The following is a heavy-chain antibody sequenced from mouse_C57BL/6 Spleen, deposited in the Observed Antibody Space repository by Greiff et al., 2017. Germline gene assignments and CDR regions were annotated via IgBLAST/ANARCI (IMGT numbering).Heavy chain of an antibody. V-gene: IGHV1-81*01. CDR1: GYTFTSYG. Sequence: QVQLQQSGAELARPGASVKLSCKASGYTFTSYGISWVKQRTGQGLEWIGEIYPRSGNTYYNEKFKGKATLTADKSSSTAYMELRSLTSEDSAVXFCAREGGNGSRYGFAYRGQGTLVTVSA. CDR2: IYPRSGNT. D-gene: IGHD1-1*01. J-gene: IGHJ3*01. CDR3: AREGGNGSRYGFAY.